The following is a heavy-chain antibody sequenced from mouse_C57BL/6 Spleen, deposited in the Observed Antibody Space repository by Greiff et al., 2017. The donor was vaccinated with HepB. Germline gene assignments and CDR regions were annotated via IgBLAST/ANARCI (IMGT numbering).Heavy chain of an antibody. J-gene: IGHJ3*01. V-gene: IGHV3-6*01. CDR2: ISYDGNN. CDR1: GYSITSGYY. CDR3: ARDLLPN. D-gene: IGHD2-10*01. Sequence: VQLKQSGPGLVKPSQSLSLTCSVTGYSITSGYYWNWIRQFPGNKLERMGYISYDGNNNYNPSLKNRISITRDTSKNQFFLKLNSVTTEDTATYYCARDLLPNWGQGTLVTVSA.